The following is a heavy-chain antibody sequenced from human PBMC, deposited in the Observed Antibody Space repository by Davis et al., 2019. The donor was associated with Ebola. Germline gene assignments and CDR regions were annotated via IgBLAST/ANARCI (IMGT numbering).Heavy chain of an antibody. V-gene: IGHV3-48*04. J-gene: IGHJ6*02. D-gene: IGHD6-19*01. CDR1: GFTFSSYS. Sequence: GESLKISCAASGFTFSSYSMNWVRQAPGKGLEWVSYISSSSSTVYYADSVKGRFTISRDNAKNSLYLQMNSLRAEDTAVYYCARDQRGEWLVPHGMDVWGQGTTVTVSS. CDR2: ISSSSSTV. CDR3: ARDQRGEWLVPHGMDV.